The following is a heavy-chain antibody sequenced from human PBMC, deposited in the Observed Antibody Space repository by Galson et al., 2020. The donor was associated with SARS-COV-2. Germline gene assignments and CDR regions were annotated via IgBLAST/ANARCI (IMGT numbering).Heavy chain of an antibody. CDR1: GFTFSSYG. J-gene: IGHJ3*01. D-gene: IGHD1-26*01. CDR2: IWYDGSNK. V-gene: IGHV3-33*06. CDR3: AKDLEVGATSVPV. Sequence: GGSLTLSCAASGFTFSSYGMHWVRQAPAPGLEWVAVIWYDGSNKYYADSVKGRFTISRDNSKNTLYLQMNSLRAEDTAVYYCAKDLEVGATSVPVWGQGTMVTVYS.